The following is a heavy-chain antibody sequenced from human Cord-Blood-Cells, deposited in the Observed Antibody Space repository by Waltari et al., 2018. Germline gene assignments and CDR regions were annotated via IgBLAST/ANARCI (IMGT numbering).Heavy chain of an antibody. D-gene: IGHD4-17*01. CDR1: GGSISSSSYY. Sequence: QLQLQESGPGLVKPSETLSLTCTVSGGSISSSSYYWGWIRQPPGKGLEWIGSIYYSGSTYYNPSLKSRVTISVDTSKNQVSLKLSSVTAADTAVYYCARSAYGGNSYYYYYYMDVWGKGTTVTVSS. CDR2: IYYSGST. V-gene: IGHV4-39*07. CDR3: ARSAYGGNSYYYYYYMDV. J-gene: IGHJ6*03.